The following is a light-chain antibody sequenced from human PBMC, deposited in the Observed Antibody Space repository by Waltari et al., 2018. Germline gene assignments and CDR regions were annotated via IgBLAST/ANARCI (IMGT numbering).Light chain of an antibody. CDR3: SSYTTSSTRV. V-gene: IGLV2-14*03. CDR2: DVS. Sequence: QSALTQPASVSGAPGPSITISCTGTSSHVGGYNYVSWYQQHPGKAPKLIVYDVSTRPSGVSDRFSGSKSGNTASLTISGLQAEDEADYYCSSYTTSSTRVFGGGTKLTVL. J-gene: IGLJ3*02. CDR1: SSHVGGYNY.